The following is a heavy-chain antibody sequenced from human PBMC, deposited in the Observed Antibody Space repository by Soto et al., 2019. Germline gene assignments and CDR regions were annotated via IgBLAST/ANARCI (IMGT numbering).Heavy chain of an antibody. CDR1: GGSISSYY. CDR3: ARVGKVYYDFWSGSYFDY. D-gene: IGHD3-3*01. Sequence: PSETLSLTCTVSGGSISSYYWSWIRQPPGKGLEWIGYIHYSGSTNYNPSLKSRVTISVDTSKNQFSLKLSSVTAADTAVYYCARVGKVYYDFWSGSYFDYWGQGTLVTV. CDR2: IHYSGST. V-gene: IGHV4-59*01. J-gene: IGHJ4*02.